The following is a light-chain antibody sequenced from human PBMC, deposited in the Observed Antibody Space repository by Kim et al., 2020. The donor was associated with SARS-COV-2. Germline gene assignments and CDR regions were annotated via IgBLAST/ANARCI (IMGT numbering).Light chain of an antibody. J-gene: IGKJ4*01. CDR1: QSISSW. CDR2: KAS. Sequence: DIQMSQSPSTLSASVGDRVTITCRASQSISSWLAWYQQKPGKAPKLLIYKASTLESGVPSRFSGSGSGTEFTLTISSLQPDDFAGYYCQQYNTYPLTFGGGTKVDIK. V-gene: IGKV1-5*03. CDR3: QQYNTYPLT.